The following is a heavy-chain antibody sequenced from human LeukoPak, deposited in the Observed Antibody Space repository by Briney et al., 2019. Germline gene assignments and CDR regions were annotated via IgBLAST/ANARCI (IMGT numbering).Heavy chain of an antibody. J-gene: IGHJ4*02. CDR2: IRSKANSYAT. Sequence: PGGSLRLSCAASGFTFSGSAMHWVRQASGKGLEWVGRIRSKANSYATAYAASVKCRFTISRDDSKNTAYLQMNSLKTEDTAVYYCTRREAGVYYFDYWGQGTLVTVSS. CDR3: TRREAGVYYFDY. D-gene: IGHD3-10*01. V-gene: IGHV3-73*01. CDR1: GFTFSGSA.